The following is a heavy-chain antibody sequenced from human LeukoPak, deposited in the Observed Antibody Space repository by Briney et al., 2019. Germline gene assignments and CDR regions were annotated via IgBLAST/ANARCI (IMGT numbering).Heavy chain of an antibody. J-gene: IGHJ4*02. D-gene: IGHD6-19*01. Sequence: SETLSLTCTVSGGSVSRGSYYWSWTRQPPGKGLEWIGYIHHSGTTNYSPSLKSRVTISVDTSKNQFSLKLSSVTAADTAVYYCARVELLGSSGWPFDYWGQGTLVTVSS. V-gene: IGHV4-61*01. CDR1: GGSVSRGSYY. CDR2: IHHSGTT. CDR3: ARVELLGSSGWPFDY.